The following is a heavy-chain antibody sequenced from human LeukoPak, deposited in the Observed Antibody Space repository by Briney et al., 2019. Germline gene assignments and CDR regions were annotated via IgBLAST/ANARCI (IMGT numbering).Heavy chain of an antibody. CDR2: IYYSGST. J-gene: IGHJ4*02. CDR1: GGSISSYY. CDR3: ARVGPAGALGPLYFDY. D-gene: IGHD6-19*01. V-gene: IGHV4-59*08. Sequence: SETLSLTCTVSGGSISSYYWSWIRQPPGKGLEWMGYIYYSGSTNYNPSLKSRVTISVDTSKNQFSLKLSSVTAADTAVYYCARVGPAGALGPLYFDYWGQGTLVTVSS.